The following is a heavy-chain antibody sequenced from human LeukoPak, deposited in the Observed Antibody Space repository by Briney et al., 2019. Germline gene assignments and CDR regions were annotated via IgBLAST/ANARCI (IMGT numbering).Heavy chain of an antibody. Sequence: PSETLSLTCAVHGGSFGGSLSGYYWSWVRQSPGKGLEWIGEIIHGGSSNYNPSFKSRVTMSLDPSTNQFSLNLASVTAADTAVYYCESDRYSSICYYWGQGTLVTVSS. D-gene: IGHD6-13*01. J-gene: IGHJ4*02. CDR1: GGSFGGSLSGYY. CDR2: IIHGGSS. V-gene: IGHV4-34*12. CDR3: ESDRYSSICYY.